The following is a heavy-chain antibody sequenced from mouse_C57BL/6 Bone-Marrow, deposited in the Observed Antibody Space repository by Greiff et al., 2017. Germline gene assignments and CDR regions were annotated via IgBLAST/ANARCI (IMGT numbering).Heavy chain of an antibody. V-gene: IGHV5-17*01. CDR3: ATLSHYYAMDY. J-gene: IGHJ4*01. CDR1: GFTFSDYG. Sequence: EVKLMESGGGLVKPGRSLKLSCAASGFTFSDYGMHWVRQAPEQGLEWVAYISSGSSTIYYADTVKGRFTISRDNAKNTLFLQMTSLRSEDTAMYYCATLSHYYAMDYWGQGTSVTVSS. D-gene: IGHD2-3*01. CDR2: ISSGSSTI.